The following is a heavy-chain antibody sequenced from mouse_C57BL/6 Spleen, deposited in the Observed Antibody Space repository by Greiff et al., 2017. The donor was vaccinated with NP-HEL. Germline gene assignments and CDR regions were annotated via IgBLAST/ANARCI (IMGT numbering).Heavy chain of an antibody. V-gene: IGHV1-82*01. CDR2: LYPGDGDT. D-gene: IGHD1-1*01. J-gene: IGHJ2*01. Sequence: VQLQQSGPALVKPGASVKISCQASGYAFTSSWMNWVKQRPGQGLEWIGRLYPGDGDTNYTGKFKGKATLPADNSSSTAYMQLSSLTSEDSAVYFCARTRSYYFDYWGQGTTLTVAS. CDR1: GYAFTSSW. CDR3: ARTRSYYFDY.